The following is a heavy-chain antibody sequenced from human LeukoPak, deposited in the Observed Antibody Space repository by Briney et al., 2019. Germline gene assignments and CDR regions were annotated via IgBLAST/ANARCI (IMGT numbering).Heavy chain of an antibody. J-gene: IGHJ4*02. CDR2: IYYSGST. Sequence: SETLSLTCTVSGGSISSYYWSWIRQPPGKGLEWIGSIYYSGSTYYNPSLKSRVTISVDTSKNQFSLKLSSVTAADTAVYYCATTASHFDYWGQGTLVTVSS. V-gene: IGHV4-59*05. CDR1: GGSISSYY. D-gene: IGHD1-14*01. CDR3: ATTASHFDY.